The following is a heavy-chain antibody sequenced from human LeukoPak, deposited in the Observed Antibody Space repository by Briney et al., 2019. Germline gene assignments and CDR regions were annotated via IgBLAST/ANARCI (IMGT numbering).Heavy chain of an antibody. V-gene: IGHV1-46*01. CDR2: INPSGGRT. Sequence: GPVKVSCKASEYSFTSYYIHWVRQAPGQGLEWMGMINPSGGRTSYGQKFQGRITMTRDMSTSTVYMELSSLRSEDTAVYFCAREPNYYYYMDVWGKGTTVTVSS. J-gene: IGHJ6*03. CDR1: EYSFTSYY. CDR3: AREPNYYYYMDV.